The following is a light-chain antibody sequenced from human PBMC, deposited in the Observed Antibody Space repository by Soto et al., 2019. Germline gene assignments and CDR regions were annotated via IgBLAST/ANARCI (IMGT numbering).Light chain of an antibody. CDR1: SSDVGAYNY. V-gene: IGLV2-14*01. CDR3: SSYSGSSTQVI. Sequence: QSVLTQPASVSGSPGQSITISCTGSSSDVGAYNYVSWYQQYPGKAPKVMIYEVSHRPSGVSNRFSGSKSGNTASLTISGLQAEDEADYYCSSYSGSSTQVIFGGGTKLTVL. J-gene: IGLJ2*01. CDR2: EVS.